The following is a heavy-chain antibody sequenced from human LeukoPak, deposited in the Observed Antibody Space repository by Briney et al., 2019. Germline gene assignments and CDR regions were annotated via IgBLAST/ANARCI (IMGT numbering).Heavy chain of an antibody. CDR1: GYTFTGYY. CDR2: INPNSGGT. D-gene: IGHD2-2*03. CDR3: AIGSGYYYYYMDV. V-gene: IGHV1-2*02. J-gene: IGHJ6*03. Sequence: ASVKVSCTASGYTFTGYYMHWVRQAPGQGLEWMGWINPNSGGTNYAQKFQGRVTMTRDTSISTAYMELSRLRSDDTAVYYCAIGSGYYYYYMDVWGKGTTVTVSS.